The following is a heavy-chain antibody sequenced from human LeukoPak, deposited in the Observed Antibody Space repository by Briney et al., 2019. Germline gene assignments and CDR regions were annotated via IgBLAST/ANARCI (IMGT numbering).Heavy chain of an antibody. V-gene: IGHV3-48*01. J-gene: IGHJ6*03. CDR1: GFTFSSYS. Sequence: GGSLRLSCAASGFTFSSYSMNWVRQAPGKGLEWVPYISSSSSTIYYADSVKGRFTISRDNAKNSLYLQMNSLRAEDTAVYYCARATVTLYYYYYYYMDVWGKGTTVTVSS. CDR3: ARATVTLYYYYYYYMDV. D-gene: IGHD4-11*01. CDR2: ISSSSSTI.